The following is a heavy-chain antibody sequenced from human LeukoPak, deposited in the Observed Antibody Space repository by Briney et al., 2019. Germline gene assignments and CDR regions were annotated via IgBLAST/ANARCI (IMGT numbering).Heavy chain of an antibody. CDR2: IYYSGST. D-gene: IGHD1-26*01. CDR3: ASGSYSDAFDI. J-gene: IGHJ3*02. V-gene: IGHV4-30-4*01. Sequence: SETLSLTCTVSGGSISNGDYHWSWIRQPPGKGLEWIGYIYYSGSTYYNPSLKSRATISVDTSKNQFSLKLSSVTAADTAVYYCASGSYSDAFDIWGQGTMVTVSS. CDR1: GGSISNGDYH.